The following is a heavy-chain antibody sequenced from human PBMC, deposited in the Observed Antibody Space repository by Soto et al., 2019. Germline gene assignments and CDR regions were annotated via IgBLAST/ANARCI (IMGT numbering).Heavy chain of an antibody. D-gene: IGHD6-6*01. CDR3: ANRLYASSDDAFDI. CDR1: GFSLTTSGVG. Sequence: QITLKESGPTLVKPTQTLTLTCTFSGFSLTTSGVGVGWIRQPPGKALEWLALIYWDDEKRYSPSLQSRLTITKDTSKTQVDLTVTNMNTADTGTYNCANRLYASSDDAFDIWGQGTMVYVSS. V-gene: IGHV2-5*02. J-gene: IGHJ3*02. CDR2: IYWDDEK.